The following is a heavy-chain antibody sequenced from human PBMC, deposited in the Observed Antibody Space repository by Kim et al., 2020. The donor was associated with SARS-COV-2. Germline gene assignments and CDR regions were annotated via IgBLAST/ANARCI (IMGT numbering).Heavy chain of an antibody. J-gene: IGHJ6*02. D-gene: IGHD3-10*01. CDR2: ARDKANAYTT. V-gene: IGHV3-72*01. Sequence: GGSLRLSCAASGFSFSDHYMDWVRQAPGKGLEWVARARDKANAYTTEYIASVRGRFTISRDDSKNSLYLQMTGLKTEDTAVYFCVRGHLWFAAWGMDVWGQGTTVTVSS. CDR1: GFSFSDHY. CDR3: VRGHLWFAAWGMDV.